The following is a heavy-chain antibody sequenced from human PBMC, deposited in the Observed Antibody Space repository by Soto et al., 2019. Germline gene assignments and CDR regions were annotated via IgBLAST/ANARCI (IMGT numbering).Heavy chain of an antibody. Sequence: ASVKVSCKASGYTFTSYAMHWVRQAPGQRLEWMGWINAGNGNTKYSQKFQGRVTITADESTSTAYMGLSSLRSEDTAVYYCARLGHGTTGKFDYWGQGTLVTVSS. CDR3: ARLGHGTTGKFDY. D-gene: IGHD1-1*01. V-gene: IGHV1-3*01. J-gene: IGHJ4*02. CDR1: GYTFTSYA. CDR2: INAGNGNT.